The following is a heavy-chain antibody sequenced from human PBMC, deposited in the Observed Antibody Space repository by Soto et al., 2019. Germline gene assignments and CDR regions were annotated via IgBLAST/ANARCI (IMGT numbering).Heavy chain of an antibody. J-gene: IGHJ4*02. D-gene: IGHD1-26*01. V-gene: IGHV4-59*01. CDR3: ATRVGAKDYFDY. Sequence: SETLSLTCTVSGGSISSYYWSWIRQPPGKGLEWIGYIYYSGSTNYNPSLKSRVTISVDTSKNHFSLKLSSVTAADTAVYYCATRVGAKDYFDYWGQGTLVTVSS. CDR1: GGSISSYY. CDR2: IYYSGST.